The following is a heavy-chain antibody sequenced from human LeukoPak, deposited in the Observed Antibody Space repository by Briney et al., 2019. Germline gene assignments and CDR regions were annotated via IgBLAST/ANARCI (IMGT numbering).Heavy chain of an antibody. CDR3: ARQTGSGLFILP. CDR2: LSYSGKT. D-gene: IGHD3/OR15-3a*01. V-gene: IGHV4-39*01. Sequence: SDTLSLTCIISGGSISSSTYYWGWIRQPPGKGLEWIGTLSYSGKTYYNPSLKSQVSISIDTSKNQFSLKLTSVTAADTAVYYCARQTGSGLFILPGGQGTLVTVSS. J-gene: IGHJ4*02. CDR1: GGSISSSTYY.